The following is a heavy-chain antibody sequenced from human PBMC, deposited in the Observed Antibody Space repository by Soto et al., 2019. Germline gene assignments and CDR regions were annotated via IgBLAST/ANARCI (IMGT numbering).Heavy chain of an antibody. CDR3: ARVSWREKYGMDV. CDR2: ITFSGNTV. V-gene: IGHV3-11*01. CDR1: GFTFSDSY. Sequence: GGSLRLSCAASGFTFSDSYMSWIRQAPGKGLEWISYITFSGNTVYYADSLKGRFTISRDNAKNSLYLQMNRLRAEDTAVYYCARVSWREKYGMDVWGQGTKVTVSS. J-gene: IGHJ6*02.